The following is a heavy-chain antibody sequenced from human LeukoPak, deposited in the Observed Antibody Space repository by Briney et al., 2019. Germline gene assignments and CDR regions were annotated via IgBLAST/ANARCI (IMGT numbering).Heavy chain of an antibody. CDR3: ARDPRGSPYYFDY. CDR2: ISYDGTNK. V-gene: IGHV3-30-3*01. J-gene: IGHJ4*02. Sequence: GRSLRLSCAASGFTFSSYAMHWARQAPGKGLEWVAVISYDGTNKNYADSVKGRFTISRDNSKNTVYLQMNSLRVEDAAVYYCARDPRGSPYYFDYWGQGTLVTVSS. D-gene: IGHD1-26*01. CDR1: GFTFSSYA.